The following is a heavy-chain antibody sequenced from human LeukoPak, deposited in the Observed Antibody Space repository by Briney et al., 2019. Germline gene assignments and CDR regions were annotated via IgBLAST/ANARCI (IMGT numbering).Heavy chain of an antibody. D-gene: IGHD1-26*01. V-gene: IGHV4-31*03. Sequence: SQTLSLTCTVSGGSISSGGYYWSWIRQHPGKGLEWIGYIYYSGSTYYNPSLKSRVTISVDTSKNQFSLKLSSVTAADTAVYYCARVVSGPNWFDPWGQGTLVTVSS. CDR2: IYYSGST. CDR1: GGSISSGGYY. CDR3: ARVVSGPNWFDP. J-gene: IGHJ5*02.